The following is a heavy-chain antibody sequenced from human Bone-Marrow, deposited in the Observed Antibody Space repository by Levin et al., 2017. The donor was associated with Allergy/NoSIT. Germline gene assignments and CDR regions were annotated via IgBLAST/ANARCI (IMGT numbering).Heavy chain of an antibody. J-gene: IGHJ3*02. V-gene: IGHV3-21*01. CDR3: ARGEELSLYGDAFDI. Sequence: GGSLRLSCAASGFTFSSYSMNWVRQAPGKGLEWVSSISSSSSYIYYADSVKGRFTISRDNAKNSLYLQMNSLRAEDTAVYYCARGEELSLYGDAFDIWGQGTMVTVSS. D-gene: IGHD3-16*02. CDR1: GFTFSSYS. CDR2: ISSSSSYI.